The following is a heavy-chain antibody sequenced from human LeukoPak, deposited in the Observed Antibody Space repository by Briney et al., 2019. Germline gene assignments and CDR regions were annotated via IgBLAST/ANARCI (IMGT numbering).Heavy chain of an antibody. CDR3: ARATWFEELFWFDP. Sequence: GGSLRLSCAASGFTVSSNYMSWVRQAPGKGLEWVSVIYSGGSTYYADSVKGRFTISRDNSKNTLYLQMNSLRAEDTAVYYCARATWFEELFWFDPWGQGTLVTVSS. CDR2: IYSGGST. D-gene: IGHD3-10*01. J-gene: IGHJ5*02. V-gene: IGHV3-53*01. CDR1: GFTVSSNY.